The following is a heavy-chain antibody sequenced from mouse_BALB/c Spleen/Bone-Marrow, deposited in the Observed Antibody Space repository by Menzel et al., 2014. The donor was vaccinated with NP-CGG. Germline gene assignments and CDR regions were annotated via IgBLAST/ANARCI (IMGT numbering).Heavy chain of an antibody. CDR2: ILTGSGST. CDR3: ARSDGYYYAMDY. D-gene: IGHD2-3*01. V-gene: IGHV1-9*01. J-gene: IGHJ4*01. CDR1: GYTFSSYW. Sequence: QVQLQQSGAELMKPGASVKISCKATGYTFSSYWIEWVKQRPGHGLEWIGEILTGSGSTNYNEKFKGKATFTADTSSNTAFMQLSSLTSEDSAVYYGARSDGYYYAMDYWGQGTSVTVSS.